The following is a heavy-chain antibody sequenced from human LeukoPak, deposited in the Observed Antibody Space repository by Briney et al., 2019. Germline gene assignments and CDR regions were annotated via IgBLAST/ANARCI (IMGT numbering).Heavy chain of an antibody. D-gene: IGHD4-17*01. V-gene: IGHV3-23*01. Sequence: GGSLGLSCAASGFTFSSYAMSWVRQAPGKGLEWVSAISGSGGSTYYADSVKGRFTISRDNSKNTLYLQMNSLRAEDTAVYYCAKVGGTVTSRYYYYGMDVWGQGTTVTVSS. CDR3: AKVGGTVTSRYYYYGMDV. CDR1: GFTFSSYA. CDR2: ISGSGGST. J-gene: IGHJ6*02.